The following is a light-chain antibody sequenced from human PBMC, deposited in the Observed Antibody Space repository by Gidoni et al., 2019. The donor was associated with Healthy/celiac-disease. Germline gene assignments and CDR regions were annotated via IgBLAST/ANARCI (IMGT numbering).Light chain of an antibody. CDR3: QQSYSTLPGT. CDR2: AAS. V-gene: IGKV1-39*01. CDR1: QSISSY. Sequence: DIQMTQSPSSLSASVGDRVTITCRASQSISSYLNWYQQKPGEAPKLLIYAASSWQSGVPSRFSGSGSGTDFTLTISSLQPEDFATYYCQQSYSTLPGTFGQXTKLEIK. J-gene: IGKJ2*01.